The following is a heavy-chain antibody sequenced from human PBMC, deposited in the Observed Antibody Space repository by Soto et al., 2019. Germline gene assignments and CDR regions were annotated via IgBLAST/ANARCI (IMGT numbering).Heavy chain of an antibody. CDR3: ARDGGTRSSGSYDY. D-gene: IGHD1-26*01. V-gene: IGHV4-4*07. Sequence: SETLSLTCTVSGGSISSYYWSWIRQPAGKGLEWIGRIYTSGSTNYNPSLKSRVTMSVDTSKNQFSLKLCSVTAADTAVYYCARDGGTRSSGSYDYWGQGTLVTVSS. J-gene: IGHJ4*02. CDR2: IYTSGST. CDR1: GGSISSYY.